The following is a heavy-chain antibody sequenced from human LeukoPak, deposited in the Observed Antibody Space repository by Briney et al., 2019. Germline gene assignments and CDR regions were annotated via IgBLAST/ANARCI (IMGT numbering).Heavy chain of an antibody. V-gene: IGHV1-8*01. CDR1: GYTFTSYD. Sequence: GASVKVSCKASGYTFTSYDINWVRQATGQGLEWMGWLNPNSGNTGYAQKFQGRVTMTRNTSISTAYMELSSLRSEDTAVFYCARSAMVRGETRKTWFDPWGQGTLVTVSS. J-gene: IGHJ5*02. CDR2: LNPNSGNT. D-gene: IGHD3-10*01. CDR3: ARSAMVRGETRKTWFDP.